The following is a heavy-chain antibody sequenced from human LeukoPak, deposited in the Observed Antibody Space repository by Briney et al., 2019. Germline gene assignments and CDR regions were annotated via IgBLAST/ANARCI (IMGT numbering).Heavy chain of an antibody. Sequence: GGSLRLSCAASGFTFSSYSMTWVRQAPGKGLEWVSYISSSSSTIYYADSVKGRFTISRDNAKNTLYLQMNSLRADDTAVYYCAKGLSSTWYGTFDYWGQGTLVTVSS. CDR3: AKGLSSTWYGTFDY. CDR2: ISSSSSTI. D-gene: IGHD6-13*01. CDR1: GFTFSSYS. J-gene: IGHJ4*02. V-gene: IGHV3-48*01.